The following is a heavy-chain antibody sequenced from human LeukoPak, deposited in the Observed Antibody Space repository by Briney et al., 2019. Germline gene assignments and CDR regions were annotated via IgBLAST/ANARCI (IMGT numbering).Heavy chain of an antibody. Sequence: ASVKVSCKASGYTFTSYGISWVRQAPGQGLEWMGWISAYNGNTNYAQKLQGRVTMTTDTSTSTAYTELRSLRSDDTAVYYCARRRGYSFNWFDPWGQGTLVTVSS. J-gene: IGHJ5*02. V-gene: IGHV1-18*01. CDR3: ARRRGYSFNWFDP. D-gene: IGHD5-18*01. CDR1: GYTFTSYG. CDR2: ISAYNGNT.